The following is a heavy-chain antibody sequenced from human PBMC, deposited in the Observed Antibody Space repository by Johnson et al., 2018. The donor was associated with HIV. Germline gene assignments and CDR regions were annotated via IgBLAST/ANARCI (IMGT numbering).Heavy chain of an antibody. D-gene: IGHD4-23*01. CDR2: IRYAGSNK. CDR1: GFTFDDYG. Sequence: QMLLVESGGGVVRPGGSLRLSCAASGFTFDDYGMHWVRQAPGKGLEWVAFIRYAGSNKYYADSVKGRFTISRDNSKNTLYLQMNSLKIEDTAVYYCTTDLGVVGGFDIWGQGTMVSVS. J-gene: IGHJ3*02. CDR3: TTDLGVVGGFDI. V-gene: IGHV3-30*02.